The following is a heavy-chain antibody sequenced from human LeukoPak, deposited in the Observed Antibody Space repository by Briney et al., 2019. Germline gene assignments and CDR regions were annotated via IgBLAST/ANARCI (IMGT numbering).Heavy chain of an antibody. V-gene: IGHV4-39*01. D-gene: IGHD1-26*01. CDR2: VYYNGYT. CDR1: GGSINRDNYY. J-gene: IGHJ5*02. CDR3: VRHGSGSYDWFDP. Sequence: SETLPLMCTVSGGSINRDNYYWGWVRQPPGKGLEWLGTVYYNGYTYYTPSLKSRITVSVDPSKSQFSLKLNSVVAADTAVYFCVRHGSGSYDWFDPWGQGTLVTVSS.